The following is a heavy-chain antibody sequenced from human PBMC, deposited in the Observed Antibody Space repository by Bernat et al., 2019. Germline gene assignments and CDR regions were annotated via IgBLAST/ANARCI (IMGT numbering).Heavy chain of an antibody. CDR1: GFTFSSYW. CDR3: ARYGDSSGYYLYYYYYGMDV. J-gene: IGHJ6*02. CDR2: IKQDGSEK. V-gene: IGHV3-7*01. Sequence: VQLVESGGGVVQPGRSLRLSCAASGFTFSSYWMSWVRQAPGKGLEWVANIKQDGSEKYYVDSVKGRFTISRDNAKNSLYLQMNSLRAEDTAVYYCARYGDSSGYYLYYYYYGMDVWGQGTTVTVSS. D-gene: IGHD3-22*01.